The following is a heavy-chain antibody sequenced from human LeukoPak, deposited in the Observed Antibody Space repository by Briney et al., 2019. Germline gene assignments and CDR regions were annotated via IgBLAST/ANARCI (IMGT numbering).Heavy chain of an antibody. J-gene: IGHJ6*02. V-gene: IGHV3-7*03. Sequence: GGSLRLSCTASAFTFSSYWMSWVRQAPGKGLEWVANIKQDGSEKYYVDSVKGRFTISRDNRKNLLHLQMNSLRPDDSAVYYCVKDLGSAITSALALDVWGQGTTVTVSS. CDR3: VKDLGSAITSALALDV. CDR2: IKQDGSEK. CDR1: AFTFSSYW. D-gene: IGHD2-15*01.